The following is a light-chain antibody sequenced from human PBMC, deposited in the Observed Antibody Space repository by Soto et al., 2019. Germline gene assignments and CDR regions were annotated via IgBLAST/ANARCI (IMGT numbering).Light chain of an antibody. CDR1: SSDIGAGFD. CDR2: GNT. J-gene: IGLJ1*01. V-gene: IGLV1-40*01. Sequence: QTVVTQPPSVSGAPGQRVTISCTGSSSDIGAGFDVHWYQHLPGTAPKLLIYGNTNRPSGVPGRFSGSKSGTSASLDITGLQAEDEADYYCQSYENSRTGFYVFGTGTKVTVL. CDR3: QSYENSRTGFYV.